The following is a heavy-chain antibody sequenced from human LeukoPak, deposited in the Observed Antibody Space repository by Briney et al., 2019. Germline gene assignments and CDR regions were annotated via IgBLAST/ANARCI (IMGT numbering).Heavy chain of an antibody. CDR3: ARDLRYCSSTSCYELGAFDI. CDR2: ISYDGSNK. J-gene: IGHJ3*02. CDR1: GFTFSSYA. D-gene: IGHD2-2*01. V-gene: IGHV3-30-3*01. Sequence: PGGSLRLSCAASGFTFSSYAMHWVRQAPGKGLEWVAVISYDGSNKYYADSVKGRFTISRDNSKNTLYLQMNSRRAEDTAVYYCARDLRYCSSTSCYELGAFDIWGQGTMVTVSS.